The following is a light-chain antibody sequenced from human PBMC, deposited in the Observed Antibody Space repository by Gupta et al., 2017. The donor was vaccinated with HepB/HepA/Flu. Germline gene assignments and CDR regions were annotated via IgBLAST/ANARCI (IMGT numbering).Light chain of an antibody. CDR2: QVS. V-gene: IGKV2-30*01. CDR1: QSLVFSDGNTF. Sequence: DVVFTQSPLSMPVTLGQPASISCRSSQSLVFSDGNTFLHWFQQRSGQSPRRLLYQVSKRDSGVPERFSGSGSGTDFTLRISRVEAEDVAIYYCVQGTHWPTFGGGTKVEIK. J-gene: IGKJ4*01. CDR3: VQGTHWPT.